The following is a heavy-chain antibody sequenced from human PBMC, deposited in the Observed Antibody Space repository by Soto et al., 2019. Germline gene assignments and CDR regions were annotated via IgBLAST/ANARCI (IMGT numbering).Heavy chain of an antibody. V-gene: IGHV3-7*01. D-gene: IGHD6-19*01. J-gene: IGHJ4*02. CDR3: ARGRGWLHDY. CDR2: IKQDGSDR. Sequence: EVQLVESGGGLVQPGGSLRLSCAASGFSLSDYWMNWVRQAPGKGLEWVAIIKQDGSDRYYVDSVKGRFTISRDNAKNSLYLQMSSLIVEDTALYYCARGRGWLHDYWGQGTLVTVSS. CDR1: GFSLSDYW.